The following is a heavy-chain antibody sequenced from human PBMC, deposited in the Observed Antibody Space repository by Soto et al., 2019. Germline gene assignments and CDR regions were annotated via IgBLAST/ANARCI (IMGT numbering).Heavy chain of an antibody. CDR2: LIPLFGTT. Sequence: QVQLVQSGAEAKKPGSSVKVSCEASGGTFSGHAISWVRQAHGQGPEWMGGLIPLFGTTQHAQNFQDRLTITADKSTSTAYMELTSLRFEDTAIYYCARGPNWGYRFDSWGQGTLVTVSS. J-gene: IGHJ4*02. D-gene: IGHD7-27*01. V-gene: IGHV1-69*06. CDR1: GGTFSGHA. CDR3: ARGPNWGYRFDS.